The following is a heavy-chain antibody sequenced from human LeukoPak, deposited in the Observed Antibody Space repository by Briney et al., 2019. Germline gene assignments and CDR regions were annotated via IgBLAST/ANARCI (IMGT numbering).Heavy chain of an antibody. V-gene: IGHV1-2*02. J-gene: IGHJ4*02. Sequence: ASETASCKASGYTFTGYYMHWVRQAPGQGLEWLGWINPNSGGTNYAQKYQGRVTMTRDTAISTAYMELSRLRSDDTAVYYCARYRVDYGDYGFDYWGQGTLVTVSS. D-gene: IGHD4-17*01. CDR2: INPNSGGT. CDR3: ARYRVDYGDYGFDY. CDR1: GYTFTGYY.